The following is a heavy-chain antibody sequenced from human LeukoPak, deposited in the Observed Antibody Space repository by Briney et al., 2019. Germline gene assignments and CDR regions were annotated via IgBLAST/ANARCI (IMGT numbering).Heavy chain of an antibody. V-gene: IGHV4-34*01. J-gene: IGHJ4*02. CDR3: ARGHGEWHDFDY. CDR1: GGSFSGYY. Sequence: SETLSLTCAVYGGSFSGYYWSWIRQPPGKGLEWIGEINHSGSTNYNPSLKSRVTISVDTSKNQFSLKLSSVTAADTAVYYCARGHGEWHDFDYWGQGTLVTVSS. CDR2: INHSGST. D-gene: IGHD3-3*01.